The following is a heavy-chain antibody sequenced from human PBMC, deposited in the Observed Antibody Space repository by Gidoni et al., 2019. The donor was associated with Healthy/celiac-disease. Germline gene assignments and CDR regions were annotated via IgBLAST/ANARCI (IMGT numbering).Heavy chain of an antibody. CDR2: ISYDGSNK. J-gene: IGHJ4*02. D-gene: IGHD1-26*01. CDR1: GFPFSSYG. Sequence: QVQLVESGGGGVQPGRSLRLSCAASGFPFSSYGMHWVRQAPGKGLEWVAVISYDGSNKYYADSVKGRFTISRDNSKNTLYLQMNSLRAEDTAVYYCAKVLEWELLDGGVIDYWGQGTLVTVSS. V-gene: IGHV3-30*18. CDR3: AKVLEWELLDGGVIDY.